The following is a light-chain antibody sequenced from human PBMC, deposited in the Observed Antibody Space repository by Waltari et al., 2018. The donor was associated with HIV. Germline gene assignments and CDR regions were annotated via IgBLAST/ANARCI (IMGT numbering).Light chain of an antibody. CDR3: QQYNKWPQT. J-gene: IGKJ1*01. V-gene: IGKV3-15*01. CDR1: QNVITN. CDR2: GAS. Sequence: EIVMTQSPATLSVSPGGRATLSCRASQNVITNLAWYQEIPGQAPRLLIYGASARATGIPARFSGSGSGTEFTLTISSLQSEDFAVYYCQQYNKWPQTFGQGTKVEIK.